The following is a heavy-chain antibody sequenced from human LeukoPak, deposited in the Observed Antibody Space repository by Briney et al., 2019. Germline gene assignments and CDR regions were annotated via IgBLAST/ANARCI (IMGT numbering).Heavy chain of an antibody. D-gene: IGHD3-10*01. Sequence: NSGGSLRLSCAASGFTFSSYSMNWVRQAPGKGLEWVSPISSSSSYIYYADSVKGRFTISRDNAKNSLYLQMNSLRAEDTAVYYCARDHGSGTIDYWGQGTLVTVSS. J-gene: IGHJ4*02. V-gene: IGHV3-21*01. CDR2: ISSSSSYI. CDR1: GFTFSSYS. CDR3: ARDHGSGTIDY.